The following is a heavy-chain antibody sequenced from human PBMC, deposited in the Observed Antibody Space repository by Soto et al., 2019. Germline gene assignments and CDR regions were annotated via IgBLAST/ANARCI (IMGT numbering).Heavy chain of an antibody. J-gene: IGHJ3*02. V-gene: IGHV4-31*03. CDR2: IYFTGST. D-gene: IGHD4-17*01. CDR3: ARDRRTVTTSRAFDT. CDR1: GGSVTSGGYY. Sequence: SETLSLTCTVSGGSVTSGGYYWTWIRQRPGEGLEWLAYIYFTGSTYHNPSLKSRLTISVDSSKNQFSLKLTSVTAADTAMYYCARDRRTVTTSRAFDTCGHGTIVTV.